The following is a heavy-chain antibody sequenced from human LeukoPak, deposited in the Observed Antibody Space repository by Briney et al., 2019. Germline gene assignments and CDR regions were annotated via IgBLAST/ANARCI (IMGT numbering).Heavy chain of an antibody. CDR3: ARHGSYSLAF. D-gene: IGHD1-26*01. J-gene: IGHJ4*02. CDR2: IYYIGST. Sequence: SETLSLTCAVSGGSISNGGYWSWLRQPPGKGLEWIGQIYYIGSTNYNPSLESRVIMSLDKSTNQLSLRFNSVTAADTAVYYCARHGSYSLAFWGQGALVTVSS. V-gene: IGHV4-4*02. CDR1: GGSISNGGY.